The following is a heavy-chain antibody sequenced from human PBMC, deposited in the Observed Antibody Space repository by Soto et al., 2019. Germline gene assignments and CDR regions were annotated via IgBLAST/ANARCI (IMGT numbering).Heavy chain of an antibody. D-gene: IGHD3-22*01. CDR1: GGTFSSYA. CDR2: IIPIFGTA. J-gene: IGHJ4*02. V-gene: IGHV1-69*12. Sequence: QVQLVQSGAEVKKPGSSVKVSCKASGGTFSSYAISWVRQAPGQGLEWMGGIIPIFGTANYAQKFQGRVTITAXXSXSTXYMELSSLRSEDTAVYYCARGSQNYYDSSGYYFDYWGQGTLVTVSS. CDR3: ARGSQNYYDSSGYYFDY.